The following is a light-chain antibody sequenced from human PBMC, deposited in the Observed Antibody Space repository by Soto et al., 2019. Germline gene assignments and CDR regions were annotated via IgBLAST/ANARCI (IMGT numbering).Light chain of an antibody. J-gene: IGKJ1*01. CDR3: QQYGSSPLT. CDR2: GAY. Sequence: EIVLTQSPGTLSLSPGERATLSCRASQSVSSSYLAWYQQKHGQAPRLLIYGAYRRATGIPDRFSGSGSGKEFTLTISRLEPEDFAVYYGQQYGSSPLTFGQGTKVEIK. CDR1: QSVSSSY. V-gene: IGKV3-20*01.